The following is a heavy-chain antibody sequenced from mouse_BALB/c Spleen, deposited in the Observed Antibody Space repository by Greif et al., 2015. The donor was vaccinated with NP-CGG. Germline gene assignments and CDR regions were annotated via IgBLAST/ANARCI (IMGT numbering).Heavy chain of an antibody. CDR1: GYTFTDYY. CDR3: ARDSRYVDV. V-gene: IGHV1-77*01. J-gene: IGHJ1*01. Sequence: QVQLQQSGAELARPGASVKLSCKASGYTFTDYYINWVKQRTGQGLEWIGEIYPGRGNTYYNEKFKGKATLTADKSSSTAYMQLSSLTSEGSAVYFCARDSRYVDVWGAGTTVTVSS. CDR2: IYPGRGNT.